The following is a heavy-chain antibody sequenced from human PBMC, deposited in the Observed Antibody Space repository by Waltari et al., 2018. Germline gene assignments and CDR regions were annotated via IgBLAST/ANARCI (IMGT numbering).Heavy chain of an antibody. CDR1: GGTYSSSA. D-gene: IGHD1-26*01. J-gene: IGHJ4*02. Sequence: QVQLVQSGAEVKKPRSSVKVSCKAAGGTYSSSAIIWLRQARGQGREWMGGIIPICGTANYAQKFQGRVTITADESTSTADMELSSLRSEDTAVYYCARDGRGSYHHLWGQGTLVTVSS. V-gene: IGHV1-69*13. CDR3: ARDGRGSYHHL. CDR2: IIPICGTA.